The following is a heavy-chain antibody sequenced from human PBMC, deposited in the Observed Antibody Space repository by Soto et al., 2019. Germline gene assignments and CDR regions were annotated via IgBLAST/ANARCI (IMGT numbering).Heavy chain of an antibody. Sequence: EVQLVESGGGLVQPGGSLRLSCAASGFTFSSYWMHWVRQAPGKGLVWVSRINSDGSSTSYADSVKGRVTISRDNAKNTLYLQMNSLRAEDTAVYYCARAGVLQSWYYYMDVWGKGTTVTVSS. D-gene: IGHD3-10*01. V-gene: IGHV3-74*01. CDR2: INSDGSST. CDR3: ARAGVLQSWYYYMDV. J-gene: IGHJ6*03. CDR1: GFTFSSYW.